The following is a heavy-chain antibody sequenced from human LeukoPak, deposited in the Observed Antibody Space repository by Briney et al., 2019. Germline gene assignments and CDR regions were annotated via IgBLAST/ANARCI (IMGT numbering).Heavy chain of an antibody. CDR2: ITWDGGST. J-gene: IGHJ6*03. D-gene: IGHD1-14*01. CDR1: GFTFDDYT. V-gene: IGHV3-43*01. CDR3: TTDLAGRTLYYYMDV. Sequence: GGSLRLSCAASGFTFDDYTMHWVRQAPGKGLEWVSLITWDGGSTYYADSVKGRFTISRDNAKNSLYLQMNSLKTEDTAVYYCTTDLAGRTLYYYMDVWGKGTRSPSP.